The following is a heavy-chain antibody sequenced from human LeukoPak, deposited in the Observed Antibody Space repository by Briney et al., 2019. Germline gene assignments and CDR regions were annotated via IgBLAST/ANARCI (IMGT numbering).Heavy chain of an antibody. D-gene: IGHD6-13*01. Sequence: GESLKISCKGSGYSFTSYWIGWVRQMPGKGLEWMGIIYPGDSDARYSPSFQGQVTISADKSISTAYLQWSSLKASDTAMYYCARLLRNIAAAVYYFDDWGQGTLVTVSS. CDR1: GYSFTSYW. V-gene: IGHV5-51*01. J-gene: IGHJ4*02. CDR3: ARLLRNIAAAVYYFDD. CDR2: IYPGDSDA.